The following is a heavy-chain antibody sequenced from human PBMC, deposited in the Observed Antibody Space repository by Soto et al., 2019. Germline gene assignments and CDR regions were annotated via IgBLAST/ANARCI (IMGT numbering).Heavy chain of an antibody. CDR3: ARAYGDYVFDY. CDR2: IYYSGST. CDR1: SGSITSYY. J-gene: IGHJ4*02. D-gene: IGHD4-17*01. V-gene: IGHV4-59*01. Sequence: SETLSLTCTVSSGSITSYYWTWVRQPPGKGLEWIGYIYYSGSTNYNPSLKSRVTISIDTPKSQVSLKLSSVTAADTAVYYCARAYGDYVFDYWGQGTLVTVSS.